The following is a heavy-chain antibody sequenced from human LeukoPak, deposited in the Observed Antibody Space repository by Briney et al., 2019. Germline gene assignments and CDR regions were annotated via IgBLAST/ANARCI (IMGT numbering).Heavy chain of an antibody. V-gene: IGHV3-53*01. CDR3: ARVVVSATHSHYYYMDV. Sequence: GGSLRLSCAASGFSASYYYMNWVRQAPGTGLEWVSVIYSGGGTYYADSVRGRFTISRDTSKNTLYLQMNSLRAEDTAVYYCARVVVSATHSHYYYMDVWGKGTTVTVSS. D-gene: IGHD2-15*01. CDR2: IYSGGGT. CDR1: GFSASYYY. J-gene: IGHJ6*03.